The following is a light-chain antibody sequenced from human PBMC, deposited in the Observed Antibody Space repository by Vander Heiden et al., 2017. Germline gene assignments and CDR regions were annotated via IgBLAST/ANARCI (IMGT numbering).Light chain of an antibody. J-gene: IGKJ1*01. V-gene: IGKV1-39*01. CDR2: AAS. CDR3: QHSDNTPRA. Sequence: IQMTQSPSSLSASVGDRVTITCRTSQGIKTYLTWYQQKPGRAPKVLIYAASNLQGGVPSRFSGSRSGTDFTLTISRLQPEDSATYYYQHSDNTPRAFGQGTKVEIK. CDR1: QGIKTY.